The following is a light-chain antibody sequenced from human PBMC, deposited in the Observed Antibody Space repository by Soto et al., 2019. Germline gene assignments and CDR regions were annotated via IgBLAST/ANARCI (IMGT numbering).Light chain of an antibody. CDR3: LQDYSYPLT. V-gene: IGKV1-6*01. Sequence: IQMTQSLSSLAASVGDRVTISCLAGQSVRDYLNWYQQRPGKAPKLLIYAASSLHSGVPSRFSGSGSGTDFTLTISSLQPEDFATYYCLQDYSYPLTFGGGTKVDIK. CDR1: QSVRDY. CDR2: AAS. J-gene: IGKJ4*01.